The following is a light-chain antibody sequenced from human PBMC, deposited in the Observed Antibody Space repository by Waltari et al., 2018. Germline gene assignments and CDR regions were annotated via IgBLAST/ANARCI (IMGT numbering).Light chain of an antibody. V-gene: IGKV3-11*01. CDR1: QSISSY. J-gene: IGKJ1*01. Sequence: IVLTQSPATLSLSPGERATLSCRASQSISSYLAWYQQKPGQAPRLLICDGVNRATGIPARFSGSGSKTDFTLTIASLEPEDSAVYYCQQSYNWPRTFGQGTKVEIK. CDR2: DGV. CDR3: QQSYNWPRT.